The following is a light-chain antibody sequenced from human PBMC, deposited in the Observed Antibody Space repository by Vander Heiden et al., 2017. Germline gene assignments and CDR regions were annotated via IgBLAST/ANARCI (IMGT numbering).Light chain of an antibody. V-gene: IGLV1-40*01. J-gene: IGLJ3*02. CDR3: QSFDSSLRGWV. Sequence: QSVLTQPPSVSGAPGPRGTNSGTRNSANSGAGYDVHWYQHLPGRAPKLLIHGNSDRPSGVPDRFSGSKSGTSASLAITGLQTEDEGDYYCQSFDSSLRGWVFGGGTKLTVL. CDR1: SANSGAGYD. CDR2: GNS.